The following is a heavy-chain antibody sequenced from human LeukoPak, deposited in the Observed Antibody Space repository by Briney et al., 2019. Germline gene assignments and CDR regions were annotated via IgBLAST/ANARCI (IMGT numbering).Heavy chain of an antibody. CDR1: GFTFDDYA. D-gene: IGHD6-13*01. V-gene: IGHV3-9*03. CDR2: ISWNSGSI. J-gene: IGHJ3*02. Sequence: GGSLRLSCAASGFTFDDYAMHWVRQAPGKGLEWVSGISWNSGSIGYADSVKGRFTISRDNAKNSLYLQMNSLRAEDMALYYCAKEQHFDAFDIWGQGTMVTVSS. CDR3: AKEQHFDAFDI.